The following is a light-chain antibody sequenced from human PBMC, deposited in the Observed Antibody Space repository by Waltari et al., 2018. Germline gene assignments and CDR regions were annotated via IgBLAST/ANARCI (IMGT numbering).Light chain of an antibody. CDR1: SSDVGSYNL. V-gene: IGLV2-23*01. J-gene: IGLJ1*01. CDR3: CSFARSTTYV. Sequence: QSALTQPASVSGSPGQSITISCTGTSSDVGSYNLVSWYPQHPGRAPQLVIYEGRKRPSGVSNRFSGSKSGNTASLTISGLQAEDEADYYCCSFARSTTYVFGTGTKVTVL. CDR2: EGR.